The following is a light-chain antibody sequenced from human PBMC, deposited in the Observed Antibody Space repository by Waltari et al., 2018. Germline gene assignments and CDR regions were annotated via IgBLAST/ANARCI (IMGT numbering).Light chain of an antibody. CDR3: CSYAGNYVWV. Sequence: QSALTQPAAVSGSPGQSVTISCTGASSDIGWYDIVPWYQQHPGNAPKLVISDVSKRPSGVSDRFSGSKSGDTASLTISGLQFEDEADYYCCSYAGNYVWVFGGGTRLTVL. CDR2: DVS. CDR1: SSDIGWYDI. V-gene: IGLV2-23*02. J-gene: IGLJ3*02.